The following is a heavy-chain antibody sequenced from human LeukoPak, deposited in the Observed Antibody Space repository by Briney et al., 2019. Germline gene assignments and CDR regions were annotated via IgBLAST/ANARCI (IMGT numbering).Heavy chain of an antibody. D-gene: IGHD3-3*01. CDR3: AREGGFYRPLDY. J-gene: IGHJ4*02. Sequence: SETLSLTCTVAGGSISSYYWSWIRQPPGKGLEWIGYINYSGSTFYNPSLRSRVTMSVDTSKRQFSLKLTSVTAADTAVYYCAREGGFYRPLDYSGQGTLATVSS. CDR2: INYSGST. CDR1: GGSISSYY. V-gene: IGHV4-59*12.